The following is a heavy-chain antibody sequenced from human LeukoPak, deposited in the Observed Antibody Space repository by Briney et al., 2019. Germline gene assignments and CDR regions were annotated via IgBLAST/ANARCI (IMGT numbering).Heavy chain of an antibody. CDR2: LSSDGTNK. CDR1: GFTFSSYA. J-gene: IGHJ3*01. V-gene: IGHV3-30-3*01. Sequence: GGSLRLSCAPSGFTFSSYAVHWVRQPPGKGLGWVAGLSSDGTNKYYADSVQGRFTISRDTSKNTLYLLMNSLRGEDTAVYYCARDQIRYSNSPEALDLWGQGTLVSVSS. CDR3: ARDQIRYSNSPEALDL. D-gene: IGHD5-18*01.